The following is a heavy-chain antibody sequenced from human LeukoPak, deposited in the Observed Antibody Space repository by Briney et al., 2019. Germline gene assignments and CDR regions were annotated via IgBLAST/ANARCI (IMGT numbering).Heavy chain of an antibody. CDR2: IYYDGTT. D-gene: IGHD3-10*01. CDR3: ARQDYLGWLDT. CDR1: GGSIRNSGYF. V-gene: IGHV4-39*01. J-gene: IGHJ5*02. Sequence: SETLSLTCTVSGGSIRNSGYFWDWMRQPPGNKLEWIGGIYYDGTTYYNPSLQGRVTVSIDTSKNQFFLRVTSVTAADRAVYFCARQDYLGWLDTWGQGTLVTVSS.